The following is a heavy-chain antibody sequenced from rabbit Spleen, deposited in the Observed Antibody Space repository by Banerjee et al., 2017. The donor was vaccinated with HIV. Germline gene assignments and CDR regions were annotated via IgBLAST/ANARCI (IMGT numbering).Heavy chain of an antibody. J-gene: IGHJ6*01. CDR2: IDPVFGIT. D-gene: IGHD8-1*01. CDR1: GFAFSTYG. CDR3: ARDGAGGSYFAL. Sequence: QEQLVESGGGLVQPGGSLKLSCKASGFAFSTYGVSWVRQGPGKGLVWIGYIDPVFGITYYANWVNGRFSISRENAQNTVFLQMTSLTAADTSSYFCARDGAGGSYFALWGPGTLVTVS. V-gene: IGHV1S47*01.